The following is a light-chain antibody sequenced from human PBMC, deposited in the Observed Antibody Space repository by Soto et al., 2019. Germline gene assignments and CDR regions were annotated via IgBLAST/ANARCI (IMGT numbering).Light chain of an antibody. V-gene: IGKV1-5*01. CDR2: DGS. Sequence: DIQMTQSPSTLCAFVGDRVTITCRASQRISSWLAWYQQKPGKAPKFLIYDGSTLESGVPARFSGSGSGTEFTLTISSLQPDDFGTYYCQQYNSYPVTFGQGTKVDI. CDR1: QRISSW. CDR3: QQYNSYPVT. J-gene: IGKJ1*01.